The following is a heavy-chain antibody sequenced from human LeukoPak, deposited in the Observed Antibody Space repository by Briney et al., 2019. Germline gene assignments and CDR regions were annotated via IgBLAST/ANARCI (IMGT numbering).Heavy chain of an antibody. D-gene: IGHD5-12*01. CDR1: GFIFSNYA. Sequence: GGSLRLSCAASGFIFSNYAITWIRQAPGKGLEWVSEISGSGESTYYGDSVKGRFTISRDNSKNTLYLQMNSLRAGDTAIYYCAKDFVRGGYDSKDAFDIWGQGTMVTVSS. CDR3: AKDFVRGGYDSKDAFDI. V-gene: IGHV3-23*01. CDR2: ISGSGEST. J-gene: IGHJ3*02.